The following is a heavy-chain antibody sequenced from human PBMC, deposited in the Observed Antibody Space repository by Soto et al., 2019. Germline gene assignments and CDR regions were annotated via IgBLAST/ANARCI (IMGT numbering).Heavy chain of an antibody. V-gene: IGHV3-73*01. CDR3: SAKAYTLNLDY. J-gene: IGHJ4*02. Sequence: EVQLVESGGGLVQPGGSLKLSCAASGFTFSGSAMHWVRQASGKGLEWVGRIRSKGNNYATAYAASVKGRFTISRDDSKNTAYLQMDSLKTEDTAVYYWSAKAYTLNLDYWGQGTLVTVSS. CDR1: GFTFSGSA. CDR2: IRSKGNNYAT. D-gene: IGHD3-16*01.